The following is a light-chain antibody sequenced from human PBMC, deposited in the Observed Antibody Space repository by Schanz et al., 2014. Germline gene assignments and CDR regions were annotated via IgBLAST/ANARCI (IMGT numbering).Light chain of an antibody. CDR2: DVS. Sequence: QSVLTQPASVSGSPGQSITISCTGTRSDIGGYNYVSWYQQHPGEAPKLMIFDVSNRPSGVSNRFSGSKSDNTASLTISGLQAEDEADYHCCSYAGTNTRRWVFGGGTKLTVL. V-gene: IGLV2-14*03. CDR3: CSYAGTNTRRWV. CDR1: RSDIGGYNY. J-gene: IGLJ3*02.